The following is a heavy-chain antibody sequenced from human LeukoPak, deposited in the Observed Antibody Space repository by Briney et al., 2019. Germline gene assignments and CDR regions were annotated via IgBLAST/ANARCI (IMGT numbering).Heavy chain of an antibody. J-gene: IGHJ4*02. CDR1: GFTFSDYY. V-gene: IGHV3-11*06. CDR2: ISSSSSYT. CDR3: ARILPISGRDS. Sequence: PGGSLRLSCAASGFTFSDYYMSWIRQAPGKGLEWVSYISSSSSYTNYADSVKGRFTISRDNAKNTVYLQMNSLRGEDTAVYYCARILPISGRDSWGQGTLVTVSS. D-gene: IGHD2-15*01.